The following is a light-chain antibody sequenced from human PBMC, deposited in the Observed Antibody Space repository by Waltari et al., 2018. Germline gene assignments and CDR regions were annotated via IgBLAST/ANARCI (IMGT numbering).Light chain of an antibody. J-gene: IGKJ4*01. CDR3: QQSYSTPRLT. Sequence: DIQMTQSPSSLSASVGDRFPIPCRASQSISRYLNWYQQKPGKAPKLLIYAASSLQSGVPSRFSGSGSGTYFTLTISSLQPEDFATYYCQQSYSTPRLTFGGGTKVEIK. V-gene: IGKV1-39*01. CDR1: QSISRY. CDR2: AAS.